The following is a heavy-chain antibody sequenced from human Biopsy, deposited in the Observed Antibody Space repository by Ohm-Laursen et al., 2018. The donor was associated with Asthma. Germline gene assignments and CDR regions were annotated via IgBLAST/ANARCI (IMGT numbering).Heavy chain of an antibody. Sequence: SETLSLTCTASGGSISSGAYYWSWVRQPPGKGLEWIGYIYYIGSTYYNPSLKSRVAISLDTSKNQSSLKLSSVTAADTAVYFCARRGGVRRYFDYWGQGTLVTVSS. CDR1: GGSISSGAYY. CDR3: ARRGGVRRYFDY. CDR2: IYYIGST. D-gene: IGHD3-16*01. V-gene: IGHV4-30-4*01. J-gene: IGHJ4*02.